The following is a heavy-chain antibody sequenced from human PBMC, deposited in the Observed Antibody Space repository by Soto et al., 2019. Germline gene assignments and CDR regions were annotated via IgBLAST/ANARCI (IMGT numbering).Heavy chain of an antibody. Sequence: GGSLRLSCAASGFVFSSYAMSWVRQAPGKGLEWVSTIDKTGVSTYYADSVKGRFTISRDNSKQTLYLQMISLRAEDTAVYYCAKGRYTFGFLFDSWGQGTLVTVSS. CDR3: AKGRYTFGFLFDS. CDR2: IDKTGVST. CDR1: GFVFSSYA. D-gene: IGHD3-3*01. J-gene: IGHJ4*02. V-gene: IGHV3-23*01.